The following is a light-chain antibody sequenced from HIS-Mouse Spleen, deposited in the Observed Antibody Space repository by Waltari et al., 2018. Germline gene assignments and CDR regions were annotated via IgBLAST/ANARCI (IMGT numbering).Light chain of an antibody. V-gene: IGKV1-39*01. CDR2: AAT. CDR1: PSTSSY. J-gene: IGKJ2*02. Sequence: DIQMTQSPSSLSASVGARVPITCRASPSTSSYLNWNKKKPGKAPKLLIYAATSLQSGVPSRFSGSGSGTDVTLTISSLQPEDFATYYCQQRYSTPSTFGQGTKLEIK. CDR3: QQRYSTPST.